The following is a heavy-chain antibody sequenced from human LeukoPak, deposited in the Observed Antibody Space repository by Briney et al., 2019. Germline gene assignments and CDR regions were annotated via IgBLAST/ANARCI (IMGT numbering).Heavy chain of an antibody. CDR3: ARHPSPSIAAGDY. J-gene: IGHJ4*02. V-gene: IGHV5-10-1*01. Sequence: GESLRISCKGSGYSFTSYWISWVRQMPGKGLEWMGRVDPSDSYTNYSPSFQGHVTISADKSISTAYLQWSSLKASDTAMYYCARHPSPSIAAGDYWGQGTLVTVSS. CDR2: VDPSDSYT. D-gene: IGHD6-13*01. CDR1: GYSFTSYW.